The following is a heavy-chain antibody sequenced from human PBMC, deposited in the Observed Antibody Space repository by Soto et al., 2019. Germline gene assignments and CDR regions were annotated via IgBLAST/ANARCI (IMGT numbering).Heavy chain of an antibody. J-gene: IGHJ4*02. D-gene: IGHD3-22*01. CDR1: GFTFSTDA. CDR3: AKAWRVYDGSGDFSAYLDY. V-gene: IGHV3-30*18. Sequence: VHLVQSGGGVVQPGGSLRLSCVASGFTFSTDAMHWVRQAPGKGLEWVSAISSDGNNKDYGDSVKGRFTISRDNSKNTLYLQMKSLRADDTAVYYRAKAWRVYDGSGDFSAYLDYWGQGTLVTVSS. CDR2: ISSDGNNK.